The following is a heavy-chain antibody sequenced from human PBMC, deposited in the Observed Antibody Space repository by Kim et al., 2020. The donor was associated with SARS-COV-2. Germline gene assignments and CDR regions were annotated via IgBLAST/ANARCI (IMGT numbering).Heavy chain of an antibody. D-gene: IGHD2-15*01. CDR1: GGSISSSSYY. V-gene: IGHV4-39*01. Sequence: SETLSLTCTVSGGSISSSSYYWGWIRQPPGKGLEWIGSIYYSGSTYYNPSLKSRVTISVDTSKNQFSLKLSSVTAADTAVYYCARRDCSGGSCYSVGAYYFDYWGQGTLVTVSS. J-gene: IGHJ4*02. CDR2: IYYSGST. CDR3: ARRDCSGGSCYSVGAYYFDY.